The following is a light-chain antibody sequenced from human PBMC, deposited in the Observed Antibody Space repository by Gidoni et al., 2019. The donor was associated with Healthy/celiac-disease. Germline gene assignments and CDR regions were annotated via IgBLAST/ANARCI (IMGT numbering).Light chain of an antibody. CDR3: QQYGSSPWT. CDR2: GAS. V-gene: IGKV3-20*01. Sequence: EIVLTQSPGTLSLSPGERATLSCRASQSVSSSYLAWYQQQPGQAPRLLNYGASSRATGIPDRFRGRGAGTDFTLTISRLEPEDFAVYYCQQYGSSPWTFGQGTKVEIK. J-gene: IGKJ1*01. CDR1: QSVSSSY.